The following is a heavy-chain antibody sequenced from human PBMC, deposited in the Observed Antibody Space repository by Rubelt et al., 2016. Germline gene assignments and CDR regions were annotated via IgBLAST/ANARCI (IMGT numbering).Heavy chain of an antibody. V-gene: IGHV1-24*01. D-gene: IGHD3-9*01. J-gene: IGHJ6*02. Sequence: QAPGKGLEWMGGFDPEDGETIYAQKFQGRVTMTEDTSTDTAYMELSSLRSEDTAVYYCARSYYDTPDPDACYYYYGMDVWGQGTTVTVSS. CDR2: FDPEDGET. CDR3: ARSYYDTPDPDACYYYYGMDV.